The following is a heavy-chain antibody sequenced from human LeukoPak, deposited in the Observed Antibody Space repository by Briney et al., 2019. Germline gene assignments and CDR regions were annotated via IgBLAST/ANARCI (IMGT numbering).Heavy chain of an antibody. CDR1: GGTFSSYA. Sequence: ASVKVSCKASGGTFSSYAISWVRQAPGQGLEWMGRIIPILGIANYAQKFQGRVTITADKSTSTAYMELSSLRSEDTAVYYCARARLDTAMAPPYYYYYYGMDVWGQGTTVTVSS. D-gene: IGHD5-18*01. CDR2: IIPILGIA. V-gene: IGHV1-69*04. J-gene: IGHJ6*02. CDR3: ARARLDTAMAPPYYYYYYGMDV.